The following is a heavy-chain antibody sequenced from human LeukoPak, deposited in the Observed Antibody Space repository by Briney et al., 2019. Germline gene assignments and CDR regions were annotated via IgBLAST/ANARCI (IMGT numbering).Heavy chain of an antibody. Sequence: GGSLRLSCAASGFTFSSYWMTWVRQAPGKGLEWVANIKQDGNKIYYEDSVKGRFTISRDNAKNSLYLLMNSLRVEDTAVYYCARRQLAPDYWGQGTLVTVSS. CDR1: GFTFSSYW. V-gene: IGHV3-7*01. J-gene: IGHJ4*02. CDR2: IKQDGNKI. D-gene: IGHD6-13*01. CDR3: ARRQLAPDY.